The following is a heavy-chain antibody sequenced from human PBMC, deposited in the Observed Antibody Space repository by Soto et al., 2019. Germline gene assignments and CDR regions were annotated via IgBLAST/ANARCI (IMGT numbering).Heavy chain of an antibody. CDR2: IYYSGST. D-gene: IGHD2-2*01. J-gene: IGHJ5*02. Sequence: KQSQTLSLTCTVSGGSISSYYWSWIRQPPGKGLEWIGYIYYSGSTNYNPSLKSRVTISVDTSKNQFSLKLSSVTAADTAVYYCARELGYCSSTSCYALGWFDPWGQGTLVTVSS. V-gene: IGHV4-59*01. CDR3: ARELGYCSSTSCYALGWFDP. CDR1: GGSISSYY.